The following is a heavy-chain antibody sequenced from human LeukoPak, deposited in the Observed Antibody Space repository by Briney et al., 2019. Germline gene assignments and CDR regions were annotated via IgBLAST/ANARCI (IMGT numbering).Heavy chain of an antibody. CDR3: ARGKSDYWTGGFDY. Sequence: GASVKVSCKASGGTFSSYAISWVRQAPGQGLEWMGGINPIFGTANYAQKFQGRVTITADESTSTAYMELSSLRSEDTAVYYCARGKSDYWTGGFDYWGQGTLVTVSS. CDR1: GGTFSSYA. J-gene: IGHJ4*02. V-gene: IGHV1-69*13. CDR2: INPIFGTA. D-gene: IGHD2-8*02.